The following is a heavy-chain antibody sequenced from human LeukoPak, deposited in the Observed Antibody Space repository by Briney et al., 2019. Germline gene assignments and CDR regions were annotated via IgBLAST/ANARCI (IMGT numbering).Heavy chain of an antibody. CDR1: GGSFSGYY. Sequence: SETLSLTCAVYGGSFSGYYWSWIRQPPGKGLEWIGEINHSGSTNYNPSLKSRVTISVDTSKNQFSLKLSSVTAADTAVYYCARGNPISDYWGQGTLVTVSS. CDR3: ARGNPISDY. V-gene: IGHV4-34*01. J-gene: IGHJ4*02. D-gene: IGHD2-21*01. CDR2: INHSGST.